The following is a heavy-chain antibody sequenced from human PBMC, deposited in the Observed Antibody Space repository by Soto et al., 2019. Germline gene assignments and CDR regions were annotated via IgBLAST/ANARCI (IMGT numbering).Heavy chain of an antibody. CDR3: AGELDIHHGLGY. CDR1: WGSVSSNTAT. CDR2: TYYRSNWNF. D-gene: IGHD6-19*01. V-gene: IGHV6-1*01. J-gene: IGHJ4*02. Sequence: SQTLSLTCAISWGSVSSNTATWNWVRQSPSRGLEWLGRTYYRSNWNFDYALSVKSRITINPDTSKNQFSLQLNSLTPEDTAVYYCAGELDIHHGLGYWGPGTSVTVST.